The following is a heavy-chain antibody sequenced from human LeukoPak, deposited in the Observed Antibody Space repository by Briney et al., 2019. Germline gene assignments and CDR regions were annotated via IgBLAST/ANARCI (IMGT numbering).Heavy chain of an antibody. J-gene: IGHJ2*01. D-gene: IGHD2-2*01. Sequence: ASVKVSCKASGGTFSSYAISWVRQAPGQGLEWMGGIIPIFGTANYAQKFQGRVTITADESTSTAYMELSSLRSEDTAVYYCARDSTAPPYWYFDLWGRGTLVTVSS. V-gene: IGHV1-69*13. CDR2: IIPIFGTA. CDR3: ARDSTAPPYWYFDL. CDR1: GGTFSSYA.